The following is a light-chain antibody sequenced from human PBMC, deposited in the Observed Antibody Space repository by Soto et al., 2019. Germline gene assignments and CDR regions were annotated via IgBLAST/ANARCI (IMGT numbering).Light chain of an antibody. V-gene: IGLV2-8*01. CDR3: SSYAATNNLV. Sequence: QSALTQPPSASGSPGQSVTLSCTGTSSDIGGYNYVSWYQQHPGKAPKLVIYDVSKRPSGVPDRFSGSQSGNTASLTVSGLQADDEADYYCSSYAATNNLVFGGGPKLTVL. CDR2: DVS. J-gene: IGLJ3*02. CDR1: SSDIGGYNY.